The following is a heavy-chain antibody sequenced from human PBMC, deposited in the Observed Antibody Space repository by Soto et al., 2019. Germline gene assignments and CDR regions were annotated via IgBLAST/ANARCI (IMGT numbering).Heavy chain of an antibody. D-gene: IGHD1-26*01. CDR1: GGSFSDYY. CDR2: IHLSGRV. V-gene: IGHV4-34*04. CDR3: ARTPTRGASAWLDP. Sequence: QVQLQQWGSGLLKPSETLSLTCAIYGGSFSDYYWHWIRQSPGKGLEWIGEIHLSGRVNITPSLKSRATLSMDTSKNQFSLTLTSVTAADTAVYFCARTPTRGASAWLDPWGRGNLVTVSS. J-gene: IGHJ5*02.